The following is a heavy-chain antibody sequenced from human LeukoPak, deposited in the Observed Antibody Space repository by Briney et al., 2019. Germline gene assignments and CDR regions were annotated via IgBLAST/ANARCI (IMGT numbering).Heavy chain of an antibody. CDR3: ARELRPYYYYYMDV. Sequence: SGTLSLTCAVSGGSISSSNWWSWVRQPPGKGLEWIGEIYHSGSTNYNPSLKSRVTISVDKSKNQFSLKLSSVTAADTAVYYCARELRPYYYYYMDVWGKGTTVTISS. CDR2: IYHSGST. D-gene: IGHD6-6*01. CDR1: GGSISSSNW. J-gene: IGHJ6*03. V-gene: IGHV4-4*02.